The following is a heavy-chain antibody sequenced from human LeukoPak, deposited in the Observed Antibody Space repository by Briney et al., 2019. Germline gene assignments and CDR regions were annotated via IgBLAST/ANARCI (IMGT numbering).Heavy chain of an antibody. CDR3: ARGRIGDY. V-gene: IGHV4-34*01. Sequence: PSETLPLTCAVYGGSFSGYYWSWIRQPPGKGLEWIGEINHSGSTNYNPSLKSRVTISVDTSKNQFSLKLSSVTAADTAVYYCARGRIGDYWGQGTLVTVSS. CDR1: GGSFSGYY. J-gene: IGHJ4*02. D-gene: IGHD2-15*01. CDR2: INHSGST.